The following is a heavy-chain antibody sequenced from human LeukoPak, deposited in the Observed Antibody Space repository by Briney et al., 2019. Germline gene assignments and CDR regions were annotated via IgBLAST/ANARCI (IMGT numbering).Heavy chain of an antibody. J-gene: IGHJ1*01. CDR2: IIPIFGTA. V-gene: IGHV1-69*13. Sequence: SVKVSCKASGGTFSSYAISWVRQAPGQGLEWMGGIIPIFGTANYAQKFQGRVTITADESTSTAYMELSSLRSEDTAVYYCASPPLEYCSGGSCHSYFQHWGQGTLVTVSS. CDR3: ASPPLEYCSGGSCHSYFQH. CDR1: GGTFSSYA. D-gene: IGHD2-15*01.